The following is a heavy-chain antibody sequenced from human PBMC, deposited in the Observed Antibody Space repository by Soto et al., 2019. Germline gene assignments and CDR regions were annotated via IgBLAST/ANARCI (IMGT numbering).Heavy chain of an antibody. CDR2: IIPIFGTA. J-gene: IGHJ6*02. V-gene: IGHV1-69*13. Sequence: ASVKVSCKASGGTFSSYAISWVRQAPGQGLEWMGGIIPIFGTANYAQKFQGRVTITADESTSTAYMELSSLRSEDTAVYYCASIAVAGTPESYYGMDVWGQGTTVTVSS. D-gene: IGHD6-19*01. CDR1: GGTFSSYA. CDR3: ASIAVAGTPESYYGMDV.